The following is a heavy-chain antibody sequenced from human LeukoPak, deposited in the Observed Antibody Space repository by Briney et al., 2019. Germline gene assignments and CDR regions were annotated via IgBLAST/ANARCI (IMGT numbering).Heavy chain of an antibody. Sequence: SETLSLTCTVSGASISSHYWSWIRQPPGKGLEWIGYVYNSGDTNYNPSLKSRVTMSIDTSKNQFSLKLSSVTAAGTAVYYCAAGGTWVGATNLFDFWGQGTLVTVSS. CDR1: GASISSHY. J-gene: IGHJ4*02. CDR2: VYNSGDT. CDR3: AAGGTWVGATNLFDF. D-gene: IGHD1-26*01. V-gene: IGHV4-59*11.